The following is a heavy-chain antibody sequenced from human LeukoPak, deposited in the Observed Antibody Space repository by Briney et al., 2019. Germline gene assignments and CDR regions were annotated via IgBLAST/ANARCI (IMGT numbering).Heavy chain of an antibody. V-gene: IGHV4-59*12. Sequence: SETLSLTCTVSGGSISGYYWSWIRQPPGKGLEWIGYIYHSGSTYYNPSLKSRVTISVDRSKNQFSLKLSSVTAADTAVYYCATGVVATYFDYWGQGTLVTVSS. D-gene: IGHD5-12*01. J-gene: IGHJ4*02. CDR2: IYHSGST. CDR3: ATGVVATYFDY. CDR1: GGSISGYY.